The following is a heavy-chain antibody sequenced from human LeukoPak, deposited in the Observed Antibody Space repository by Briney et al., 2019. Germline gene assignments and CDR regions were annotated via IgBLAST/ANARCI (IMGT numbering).Heavy chain of an antibody. Sequence: GGSLRLSCAASGFTFDDYAMHWVRQAPGKGLEWVSGISWNSGSIGYADSVKGRFTISRDNAKNSLYLQINSLRAEDMALYYCAKDRGTLCYYYYMDVWAKGPRSPSP. D-gene: IGHD1-1*01. CDR3: AKDRGTLCYYYYMDV. CDR2: ISWNSGSI. CDR1: GFTFDDYA. V-gene: IGHV3-9*03. J-gene: IGHJ6*03.